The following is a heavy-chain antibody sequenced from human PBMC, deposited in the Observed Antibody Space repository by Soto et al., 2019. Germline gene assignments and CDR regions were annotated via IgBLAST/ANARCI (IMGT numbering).Heavy chain of an antibody. J-gene: IGHJ4*02. Sequence: SETLSLTCTVSGGSISSSSSYWGWIRQPPGKGLEWVGSIYYLGNTYYNPSLGGRVSISVDTSKNQFSLKLNSVTAADTAVFYWAGLFPYGSRGYPLNYLGQETLVTSPQ. CDR1: GGSISSSSSY. D-gene: IGHD3-22*01. V-gene: IGHV4-39*01. CDR2: IYYLGNT. CDR3: AGLFPYGSRGYPLNY.